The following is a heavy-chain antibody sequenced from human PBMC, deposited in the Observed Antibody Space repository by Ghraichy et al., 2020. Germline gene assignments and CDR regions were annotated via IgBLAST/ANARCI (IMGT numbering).Heavy chain of an antibody. CDR3: AREGAGGGDADY. J-gene: IGHJ4*02. D-gene: IGHD2-21*02. CDR1: GFTFSSYS. CDR2: ISSSSSYI. Sequence: GGSLRLSCAASGFTFSSYSMNWVRQAPGKGLEWVSSISSSSSYIYYADSVKGRFTISRDNAKNSLYLQMNSLGAEDTAVYYCAREGAGGGDADYWGQGTLVTVSS. V-gene: IGHV3-21*01.